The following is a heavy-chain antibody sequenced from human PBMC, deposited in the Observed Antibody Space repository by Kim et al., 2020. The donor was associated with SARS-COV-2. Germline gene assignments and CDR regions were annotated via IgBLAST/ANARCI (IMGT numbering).Heavy chain of an antibody. V-gene: IGHV4-31*02. CDR3: ARTTPGKVPAALHFDY. J-gene: IGHJ4*02. D-gene: IGHD2-2*01. Sequence: SLKSRVTISVDTSKNQFSLKLSSVTAADTAVYYCARTTPGKVPAALHFDYWGQGTLVTVSS.